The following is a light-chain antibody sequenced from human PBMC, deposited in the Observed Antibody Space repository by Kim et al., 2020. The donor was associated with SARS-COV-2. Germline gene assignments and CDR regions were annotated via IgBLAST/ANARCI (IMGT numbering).Light chain of an antibody. CDR3: QVWDSSSDLGV. CDR2: YDS. Sequence: APGKTARITCGGNNIGSKSVHWYQQEPGQAHVLVIYYDSDRPSGIPERFSGSNSGNTATLTISRVDAGDEADYYCQVWDSSSDLGVFGGGTQLTVL. V-gene: IGLV3-21*04. J-gene: IGLJ2*01. CDR1: NIGSKS.